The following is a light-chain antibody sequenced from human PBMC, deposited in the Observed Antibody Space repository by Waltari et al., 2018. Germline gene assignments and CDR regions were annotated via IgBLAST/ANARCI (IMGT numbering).Light chain of an antibody. CDR2: EDS. J-gene: IGLJ6*01. CDR1: ALPKDS. V-gene: IGLV3-10*01. Sequence: SYELTLPPSVSVSPGQTARITCSGDALPKDSAYWYQQKSGQAPVLVNYEDSKRPSGIPERFSGSSSGKRVTLTISGAQVEDEADYYCDSTDSSGNRDVFGSGTKVTVL. CDR3: DSTDSSGNRDV.